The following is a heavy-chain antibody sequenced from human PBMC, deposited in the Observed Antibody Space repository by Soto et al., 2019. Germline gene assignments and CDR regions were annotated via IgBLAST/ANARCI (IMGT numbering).Heavy chain of an antibody. CDR2: ISGSGGST. CDR3: AKDPRNYTPPNWYFDL. Sequence: PGGSLRLSCAASGFTFSSYAMSWVRQAPGKGLEWVSAISGSGGSTYYADSVKGRFTISRDNSKNTLYLQMNSLRAEDTAVYYCAKDPRNYTPPNWYFDLWGRGTLVTVSS. J-gene: IGHJ2*01. CDR1: GFTFSSYA. D-gene: IGHD1-7*01. V-gene: IGHV3-23*01.